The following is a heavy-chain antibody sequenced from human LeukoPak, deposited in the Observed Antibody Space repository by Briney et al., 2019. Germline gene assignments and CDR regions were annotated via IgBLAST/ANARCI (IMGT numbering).Heavy chain of an antibody. CDR3: ARVFRSSGWRHFDY. CDR1: GFTFSDYY. J-gene: IGHJ4*02. D-gene: IGHD6-19*01. V-gene: IGHV3-11*04. Sequence: GGSLRLSCAASGFTFSDYYMSWIGQAPGKGLEWVSYISSSGSTIYYADSVKGRFTISRDNAKNSLYLQMNSLRAEDTAVYYCARVFRSSGWRHFDYWGQGTLVTVSS. CDR2: ISSSGSTI.